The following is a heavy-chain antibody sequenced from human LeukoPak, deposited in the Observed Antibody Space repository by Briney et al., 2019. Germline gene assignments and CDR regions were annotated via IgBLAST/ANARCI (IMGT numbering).Heavy chain of an antibody. D-gene: IGHD1-1*01. Sequence: SETLSLTCAVYGGSFSGYYWSWIRQPPGKGLEWIGEINNSGSTSYNPSLKSRVTISVDTSKNQFSLKLSSVTAADTAVYYCARGVLSGYKNYYMDVWGKGTTVTISS. CDR1: GGSFSGYY. CDR2: INNSGST. CDR3: ARGVLSGYKNYYMDV. J-gene: IGHJ6*03. V-gene: IGHV4-34*01.